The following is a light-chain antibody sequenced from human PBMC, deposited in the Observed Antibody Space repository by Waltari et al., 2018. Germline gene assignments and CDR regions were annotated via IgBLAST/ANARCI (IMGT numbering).Light chain of an antibody. CDR2: DVS. J-gene: IGKJ1*01. CDR3: QQYHQRPPWT. CDR1: QSVTTN. Sequence: ETVLTQSPGILSVSPGERATLSCRASQSVTTNLAWYQQKPGPVPRLLICDVSTRAAGVPARFSGSGSGTEFTLTISSLQSEDFAVYYCQQYHQRPPWTFGPGTKVEMK. V-gene: IGKV3-15*01.